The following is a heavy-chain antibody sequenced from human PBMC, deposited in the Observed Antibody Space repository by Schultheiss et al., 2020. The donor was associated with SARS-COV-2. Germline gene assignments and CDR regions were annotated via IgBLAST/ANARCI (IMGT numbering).Heavy chain of an antibody. CDR1: GGSFSGCY. Sequence: SETLSLTCAVYGGSFSGCYWSWIRQPPGKGLEWIGSIYHSGSAYYNPSLNSRVTISLDTSKNQFSLSLSSVTAADTAVFYCARGAASTMITPIAHWGQGTLVTVSS. CDR2: IYHSGSA. D-gene: IGHD3-16*01. V-gene: IGHV4-34*01. J-gene: IGHJ4*02. CDR3: ARGAASTMITPIAH.